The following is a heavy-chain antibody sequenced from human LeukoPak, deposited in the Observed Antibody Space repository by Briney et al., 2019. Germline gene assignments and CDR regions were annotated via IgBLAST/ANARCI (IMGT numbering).Heavy chain of an antibody. D-gene: IGHD4-17*01. CDR3: ARGTYGDYVYWFDP. CDR1: GGSISGTYY. CDR2: IYTSGST. J-gene: IGHJ5*02. V-gene: IGHV4-4*07. Sequence: PSETLSLTCTVSGGSISGTYYWSWIRQPAGKGLEWIGRIYTSGSTNYNPSLKSRVTISVDTSKNQFSLKLSSVTAADTAVYYCARGTYGDYVYWFDPWGQGTLVTVSS.